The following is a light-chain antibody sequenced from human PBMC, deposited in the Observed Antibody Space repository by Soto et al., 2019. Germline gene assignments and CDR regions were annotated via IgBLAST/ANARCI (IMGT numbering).Light chain of an antibody. CDR3: CSYAGDYTFV. V-gene: IGLV2-11*01. CDR1: SSDVGGYNY. J-gene: IGLJ1*01. CDR2: DVK. Sequence: QSALTQPRSVSGSPGQLVTISCTGTSSDVGGYNYVSWYQQHPGRAPRVMIYDVKTRPSGVPDRFSGSKSGNTASLTISELQAEDEADYYCCSYAGDYTFVFGTGTKVTVL.